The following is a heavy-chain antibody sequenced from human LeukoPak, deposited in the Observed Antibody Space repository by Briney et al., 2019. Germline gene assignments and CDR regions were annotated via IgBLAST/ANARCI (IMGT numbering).Heavy chain of an antibody. D-gene: IGHD3-22*01. CDR3: TTDDYYDSSGYNYFDY. Sequence: PGGSLRLSCAASGFTFSNAWMSWVRQAPGKGLEWVGRIKSKTDGGTTDYAAPVKGRFTISRDDSKNTLYLQMNSLKTEDTAVYYCTTDDYYDSSGYNYFDYWGQGTLVTVSS. CDR2: IKSKTDGGTT. V-gene: IGHV3-15*01. CDR1: GFTFSNAW. J-gene: IGHJ4*02.